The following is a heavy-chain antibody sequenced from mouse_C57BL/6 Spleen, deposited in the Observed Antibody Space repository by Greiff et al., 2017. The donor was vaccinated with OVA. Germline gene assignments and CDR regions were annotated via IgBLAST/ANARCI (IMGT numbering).Heavy chain of an antibody. D-gene: IGHD2-2*01. J-gene: IGHJ1*03. V-gene: IGHV1-85*01. CDR2: IYPRDGST. Sequence: VNLVESGPELVKPGASVKLSCKASGYTFTSYDINWVKQRPGQGLEWIGWIYPRDGSTKYNEKFKGKATLTVDTSSSTAYMELHSLTSEDSAVYFCARWLRRGDWYFDVWGTGTTVTVSS. CDR1: GYTFTSYD. CDR3: ARWLRRGDWYFDV.